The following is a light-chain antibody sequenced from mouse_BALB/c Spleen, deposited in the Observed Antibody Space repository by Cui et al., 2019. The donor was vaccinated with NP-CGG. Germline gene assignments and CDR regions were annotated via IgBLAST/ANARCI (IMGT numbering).Light chain of an antibody. CDR1: TGAVTTNNY. Sequence: AVVTQPSALTTSPGETVTLTCRSSTGAVTTNNYANWVQEKPDHLFTGLIGGTNNRAPGVPARFSGSLIGDKAALTITGAQTEDEAIYFCALWYSNHWVFGGGTKLTVL. CDR3: ALWYSNHWV. V-gene: IGLV1*01. CDR2: GTN. J-gene: IGLJ1*01.